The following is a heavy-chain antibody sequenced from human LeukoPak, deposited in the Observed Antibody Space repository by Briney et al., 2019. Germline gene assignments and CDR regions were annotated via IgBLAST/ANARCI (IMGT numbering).Heavy chain of an antibody. V-gene: IGHV4-34*01. J-gene: IGHJ4*02. CDR3: ARWLIYGSGSYDY. CDR2: INHSGTT. Sequence: SETLSLTCAVYGGSFSSHYWSWIRQSPGKGLEWIGEINHSGTTNYNPSLKSRVTISVDTSKNQFSLKLSSVTAADTAVYYCARWLIYGSGSYDYWGQGTLVTVSS. D-gene: IGHD3-10*01. CDR1: GGSFSSHY.